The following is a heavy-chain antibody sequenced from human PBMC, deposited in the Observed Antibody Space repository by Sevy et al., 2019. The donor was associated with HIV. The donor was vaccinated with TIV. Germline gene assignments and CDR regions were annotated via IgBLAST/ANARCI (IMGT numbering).Heavy chain of an antibody. CDR1: GFPFXSYA. V-gene: IGHV3-30*02. Sequence: GGSLRLSCTASGFPFXSYAIHWIRQAPGKGLEWVAYIQXDXGNQSYGDSVKGRFTISRDNSKNTVYLQMNSLRVEDMAXXXXAXXXYXXXXXXXWGXXXMVTVSS. CDR3: AXXXYXXXXXXX. CDR2: IQXDXGNQ. J-gene: IGHJ3*01.